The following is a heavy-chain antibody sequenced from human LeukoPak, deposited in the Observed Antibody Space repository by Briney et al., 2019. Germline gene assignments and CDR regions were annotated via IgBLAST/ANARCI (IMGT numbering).Heavy chain of an antibody. D-gene: IGHD2-15*01. V-gene: IGHV3-33*01. CDR1: GFTFSTYA. J-gene: IGHJ3*01. Sequence: GGSLRLSCAASGFTFSTYAIHWVRQAPGKGLEWVALIWHDGSNKYYGDSVKDRFTISRDNSKNTLYLQMDSLRDEDTAVYYCARQSSATIVSAFAFWGQGTMVTVSS. CDR2: IWHDGSNK. CDR3: ARQSSATIVSAFAF.